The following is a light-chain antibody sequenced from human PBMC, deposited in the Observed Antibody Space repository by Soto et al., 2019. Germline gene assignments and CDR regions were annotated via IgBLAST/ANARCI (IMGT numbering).Light chain of an antibody. V-gene: IGLV4-69*01. J-gene: IGLJ2*01. CDR1: SGHSRYA. CDR2: LNSDGSH. Sequence: QLVLTQSPSASASLGASVKLTCTLSSGHSRYAIAWHQQQPEKGPRYLMKLNSDGSHSKGDGIPDRFSGSSSGAERYLTISSLQSEDEADYYCQIWDTGIRVFGGGTKLTVL. CDR3: QIWDTGIRV.